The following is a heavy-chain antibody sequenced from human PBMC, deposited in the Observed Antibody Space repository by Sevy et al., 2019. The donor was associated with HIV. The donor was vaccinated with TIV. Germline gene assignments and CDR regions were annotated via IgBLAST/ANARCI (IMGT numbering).Heavy chain of an antibody. V-gene: IGHV1-24*01. CDR3: ATTKGGRYCSGGSCYPGYYYYGMDV. D-gene: IGHD2-15*01. CDR1: GYTLTELS. Sequence: ASVKVSCKVSGYTLTELSMHLVRQAPGKGLEWMGGFDPEDGETIYAQKFQGRVTMTEDTSTDTAYMELSSLRSEDTAVYYCATTKGGRYCSGGSCYPGYYYYGMDVWGQGTTVTVSS. J-gene: IGHJ6*02. CDR2: FDPEDGET.